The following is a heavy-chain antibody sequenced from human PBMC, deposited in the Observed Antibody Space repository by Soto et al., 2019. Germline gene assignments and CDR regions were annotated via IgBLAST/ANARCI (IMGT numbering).Heavy chain of an antibody. Sequence: QVQLQESGPGLVKPSETLSLNCSVSGGSIGTYFWGWIRQPPGKGLEWIGHIYYSGSTSYNPSLRSRVTISLDTSKNQFSLRLRSVSAADKAVYYCARSYGDLPDYWGQGTLVTVSS. CDR2: IYYSGST. V-gene: IGHV4-59*08. CDR3: ARSYGDLPDY. J-gene: IGHJ4*02. D-gene: IGHD4-17*01. CDR1: GGSIGTYF.